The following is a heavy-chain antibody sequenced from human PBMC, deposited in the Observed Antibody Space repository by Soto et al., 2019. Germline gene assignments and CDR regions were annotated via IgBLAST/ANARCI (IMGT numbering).Heavy chain of an antibody. D-gene: IGHD2-2*01. CDR1: GYTFTSYG. J-gene: IGHJ5*02. CDR3: ARVVPAAILRSGWFDP. V-gene: IGHV1-18*01. Sequence: QVQLVQSGAEVKKPGASVKVSCKASGYTFTSYGISWVRQAPGQGLEWMGWISAYNGNTNYAQKLQGRVTMTTDTATSTAYMERSSLRSDDTAVYYCARVVPAAILRSGWFDPWGQGTLVTVSS. CDR2: ISAYNGNT.